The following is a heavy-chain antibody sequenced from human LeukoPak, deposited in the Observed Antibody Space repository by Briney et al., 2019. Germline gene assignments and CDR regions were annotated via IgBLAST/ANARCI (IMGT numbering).Heavy chain of an antibody. D-gene: IGHD4-17*01. J-gene: IGHJ4*02. CDR2: INPNSGGT. V-gene: IGHV1-2*06. Sequence: VASVKVSCKASGYTFTGYYMHWVRQAPGQGLEWMGRINPNSGGTNYAQKFQGRVTMTRDTSISTAYMELSSLRSEDTAVYYCATGTDDYGDSAGDYWGQGTLVTVSS. CDR1: GYTFTGYY. CDR3: ATGTDDYGDSAGDY.